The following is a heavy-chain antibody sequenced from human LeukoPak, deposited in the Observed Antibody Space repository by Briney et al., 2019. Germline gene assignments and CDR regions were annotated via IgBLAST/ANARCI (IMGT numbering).Heavy chain of an antibody. Sequence: PGGSLRLSCAASGFIVSSNYMSWVRQAPGKGLEWVSVIYSGGNTYYADSVKGRFTISRDNSKNTLYLQMNSLRAEDTAVYYCARGRYDSSGSYSLFDYWGQGTLVTVSS. D-gene: IGHD3-22*01. CDR3: ARGRYDSSGSYSLFDY. V-gene: IGHV3-53*01. CDR1: GFIVSSNY. J-gene: IGHJ4*02. CDR2: IYSGGNT.